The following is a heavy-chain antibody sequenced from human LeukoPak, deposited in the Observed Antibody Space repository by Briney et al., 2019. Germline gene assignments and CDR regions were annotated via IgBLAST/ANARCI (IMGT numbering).Heavy chain of an antibody. V-gene: IGHV4-31*03. CDR1: GGSISSGDYY. CDR2: IYNSGTT. J-gene: IGHJ4*02. CDR3: ARTAGWSYGFDY. D-gene: IGHD3-16*01. Sequence: SEPLSLTCTVSGGSISSGDYYWTWIRQHPGKGLEWIGYIYNSGTTYYNPSLESRVTISGDTSKNQFSLKLSSVTAADTAVYYCARTAGWSYGFDYWGQGTLVTVSS.